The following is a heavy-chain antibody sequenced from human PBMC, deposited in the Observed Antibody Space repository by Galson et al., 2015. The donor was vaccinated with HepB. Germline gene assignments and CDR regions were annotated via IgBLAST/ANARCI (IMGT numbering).Heavy chain of an antibody. V-gene: IGHV2-70*04. D-gene: IGHD3-16*01. Sequence: PALVKPTQTLTLTCTFSGFSLSTSGMRVSWIRQPPGKALEWLARIDWGDDKFYSTSLKSRLTISKDTSKNQVVLTMTNMDPVDTATYYCARATYDYVWGSYYFDYWGQGTLVTVSS. CDR3: ARATYDYVWGSYYFDY. J-gene: IGHJ4*02. CDR2: IDWGDDK. CDR1: GFSLSTSGMR.